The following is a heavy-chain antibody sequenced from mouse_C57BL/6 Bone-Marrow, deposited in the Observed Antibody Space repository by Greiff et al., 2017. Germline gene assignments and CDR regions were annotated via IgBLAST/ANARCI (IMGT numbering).Heavy chain of an antibody. CDR1: GYTFTSYW. CDR3: TREGYYYGSSFHWYFDV. J-gene: IGHJ1*03. D-gene: IGHD1-1*01. Sequence: VQLQQSGTVLARPGASVKMSCKTSGYTFTSYWMHWVKQRPGQGLEWIGAIYPGNSDTSYNQKFKGKAKLTAVTSASTAYMELSSLTNADAAVYYCTREGYYYGSSFHWYFDVWGTGTTVTVSS. CDR2: IYPGNSDT. V-gene: IGHV1-5*01.